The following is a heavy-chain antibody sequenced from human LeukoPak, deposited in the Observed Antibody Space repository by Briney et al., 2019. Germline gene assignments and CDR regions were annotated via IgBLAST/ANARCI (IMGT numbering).Heavy chain of an antibody. Sequence: SETLSLTCAVYGGSFSGYYWSWIRQPPGKGLEWIGEINHSGSTNYNPSLKSRVTMSVDTSKNQFSLKLSSVTAADTAVYYCARDLGYYDSSGGFDYWGQGTLVTVSS. J-gene: IGHJ4*02. CDR1: GGSFSGYY. CDR2: INHSGST. CDR3: ARDLGYYDSSGGFDY. V-gene: IGHV4-34*01. D-gene: IGHD3-22*01.